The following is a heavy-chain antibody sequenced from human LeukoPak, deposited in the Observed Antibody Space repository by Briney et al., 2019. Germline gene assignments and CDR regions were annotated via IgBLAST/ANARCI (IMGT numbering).Heavy chain of an antibody. Sequence: PSETLSLTCTVSGGSISSYYWSWIRQPAGKGLEWIGRIYTSGSTNYNPSLKGRVTMSVDTSKNQFSLKLSSVTAADTAVYYCAAYYYGSGSYYEPHAFDIWGQGTMVTVSS. CDR2: IYTSGST. V-gene: IGHV4-4*07. D-gene: IGHD3-10*01. J-gene: IGHJ3*02. CDR3: AAYYYGSGSYYEPHAFDI. CDR1: GGSISSYY.